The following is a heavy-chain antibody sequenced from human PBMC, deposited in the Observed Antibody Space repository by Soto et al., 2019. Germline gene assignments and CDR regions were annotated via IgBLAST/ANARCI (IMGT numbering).Heavy chain of an antibody. CDR1: GFTFSSYS. J-gene: IGHJ1*01. D-gene: IGHD6-13*01. CDR2: ISSSSSTI. CDR3: ARDKSSCWLREQ. Sequence: EVQLVESGGGLVQPGGSLRLSCAASGFTFSSYSMNWVRQAPGKGLEWVSYISSSSSTIYYADSVKGRFTISRDNAKNTLYLQMNSLRAEESAVYYCARDKSSCWLREQWGRGTLVTVSS. V-gene: IGHV3-48*01.